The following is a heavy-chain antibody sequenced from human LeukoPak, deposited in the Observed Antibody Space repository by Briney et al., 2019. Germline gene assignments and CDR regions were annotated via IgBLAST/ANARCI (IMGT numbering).Heavy chain of an antibody. CDR1: GFIFSDYA. V-gene: IGHV3-30-3*01. D-gene: IGHD3-10*01. J-gene: IGHJ3*02. Sequence: GGSLRLSCAASGFIFSDYAMHWVRQAPGKGLEWVAVISYDGSNKYYADSVKGRFTISRDNSKNTLYLQMNSLRAEDTAVYYCARAGQFDAFDIWGQGAMVTVSS. CDR3: ARAGQFDAFDI. CDR2: ISYDGSNK.